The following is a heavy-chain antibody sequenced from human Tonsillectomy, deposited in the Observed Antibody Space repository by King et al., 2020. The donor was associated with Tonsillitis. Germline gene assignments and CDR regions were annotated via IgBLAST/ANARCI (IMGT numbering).Heavy chain of an antibody. CDR3: ARWGYNWNSPGINDAFDI. CDR1: GYSFTSYW. V-gene: IGHV5-51*01. CDR2: IYPGDSDT. Sequence: QLVQSGAEVKKPGESLKISCKGSGYSFTSYWIGWVRQMPGKGLEWRGIIYPGDSDTRYSPSFQGQVTISADKSISTAYLQWSSLKASDTAMYYCARWGYNWNSPGINDAFDIWGQGTMVTVSS. D-gene: IGHD1-7*01. J-gene: IGHJ3*02.